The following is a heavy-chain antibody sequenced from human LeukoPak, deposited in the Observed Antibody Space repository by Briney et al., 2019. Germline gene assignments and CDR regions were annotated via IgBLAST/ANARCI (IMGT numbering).Heavy chain of an antibody. CDR1: GFTFSSYS. J-gene: IGHJ5*02. CDR3: AREGASTWFDP. D-gene: IGHD3-16*01. CDR2: ISSSSSYI. Sequence: GGSLRLSCAASGFTFSSYSMNWVRQAPGKGLEWVSSISSSSSYIYYADSVKGRFTISRDNAKNSLYLQMNSLRAEDTAVYYCAREGASTWFDPWGQGTLVTVSS. V-gene: IGHV3-21*01.